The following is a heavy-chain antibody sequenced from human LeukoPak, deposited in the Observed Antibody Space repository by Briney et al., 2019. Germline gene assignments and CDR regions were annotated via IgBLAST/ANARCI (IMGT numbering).Heavy chain of an antibody. J-gene: IGHJ4*02. CDR1: GFTFDDYA. Sequence: GGSLRLSCAASGFTFDDYAMHWVRQAPGKGLEWVSGISWNSGSIGYADSVKGRFTISRDNSKKTIYLQMNSPRAEDTAVYYCASYNPYYWGQGTLVTVSS. CDR2: ISWNSGSI. CDR3: ASYNPYY. V-gene: IGHV3-9*01. D-gene: IGHD1-1*01.